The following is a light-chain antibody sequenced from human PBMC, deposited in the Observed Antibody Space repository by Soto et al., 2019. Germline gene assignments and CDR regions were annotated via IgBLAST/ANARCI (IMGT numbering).Light chain of an antibody. J-gene: IGKJ4*01. CDR2: ATS. V-gene: IGKV1-39*01. Sequence: DIQMTQFPLSLSASVGDRVTITCRASQTIRSHLNWYQQKPGEAPKIVIYATSTLQSGVPSRFSGGVSGTDFILTISSLQPEDFATYYCQQTYRTPLTFGGGTKVEIK. CDR1: QTIRSH. CDR3: QQTYRTPLT.